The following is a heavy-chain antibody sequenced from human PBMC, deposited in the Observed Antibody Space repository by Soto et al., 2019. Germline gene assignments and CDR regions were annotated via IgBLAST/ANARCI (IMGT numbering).Heavy chain of an antibody. Sequence: QVQLVQSGAEEKKPGASVKVSCKASGYTFTGYAMHWVRPAPGQRLEWMGWINAGNGNTKYSQKFQVRVTITRDTSASTAYMELSSLRSEDTAVYYCARAVAVPADFDYWGQGTLVTVSS. J-gene: IGHJ4*02. D-gene: IGHD6-19*01. V-gene: IGHV1-3*05. CDR1: GYTFTGYA. CDR3: ARAVAVPADFDY. CDR2: INAGNGNT.